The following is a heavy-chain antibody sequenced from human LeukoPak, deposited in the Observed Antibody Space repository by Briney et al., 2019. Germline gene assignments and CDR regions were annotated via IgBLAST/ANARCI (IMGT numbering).Heavy chain of an antibody. Sequence: SGTLSLTCAVSGGSISSSNWWSWVRQPPGKGLEWIGEIYHSGSTYYNPSLKSRVTISVDRSKNQFSLQLNSVSPEDTAMYYCARDIDYDSGSYYRSFDYWGQGTLVTVSS. CDR3: ARDIDYDSGSYYRSFDY. CDR1: GGSISSSNW. D-gene: IGHD3-22*01. CDR2: IYHSGST. J-gene: IGHJ4*02. V-gene: IGHV4-4*02.